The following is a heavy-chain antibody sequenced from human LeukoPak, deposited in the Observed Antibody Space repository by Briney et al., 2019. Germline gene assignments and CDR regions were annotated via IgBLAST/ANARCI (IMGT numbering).Heavy chain of an antibody. CDR2: ISYHGKNK. V-gene: IGHV3-30*04. CDR3: ARAGINAVFDI. D-gene: IGHD2-8*01. J-gene: IGHJ3*02. CDR1: GFIFNTSA. Sequence: GGSLRLSCGASGFIFNTSAMHWVRQAPGTGLEWVAVISYHGKNKYYAESERGRFTISRDNSKNTLYLQMNSINPEDTVVYYCARAGINAVFDIWGQGTMVTVSS.